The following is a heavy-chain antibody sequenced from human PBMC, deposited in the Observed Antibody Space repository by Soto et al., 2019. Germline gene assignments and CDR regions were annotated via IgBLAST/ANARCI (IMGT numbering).Heavy chain of an antibody. CDR1: GYILTTYC. CDR3: ARGPTYYDFWSGENWFDP. V-gene: IGHV5-51*07. Sequence: VQSLNIRSTCSGYILTTYCIGSVHQMPGKGLEWMGIIYPGDSDTRYSPSFQGQVTISADKSISTAYLQWSSLKASDTAMYYCARGPTYYDFWSGENWFDPWGQGTLVTVSS. CDR2: IYPGDSDT. J-gene: IGHJ5*02. D-gene: IGHD3-3*01.